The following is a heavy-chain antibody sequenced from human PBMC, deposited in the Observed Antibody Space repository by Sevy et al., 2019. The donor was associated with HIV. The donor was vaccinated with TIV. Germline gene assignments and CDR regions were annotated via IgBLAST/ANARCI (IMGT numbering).Heavy chain of an antibody. J-gene: IGHJ2*01. CDR2: IKQDGSEK. CDR3: ARDFGYYYDSSGYFFATRGANWYFDL. CDR1: GFTFSSYW. Sequence: GGSLRLSCAASGFTFSSYWMSWVRQAPGKGLEWVANIKQDGSEKHYVDSVKGRFTISRDNAKNSLYLQMNSLRAEDTAVYYCARDFGYYYDSSGYFFATRGANWYFDLWGRGTLVTVSS. D-gene: IGHD3-22*01. V-gene: IGHV3-7*01.